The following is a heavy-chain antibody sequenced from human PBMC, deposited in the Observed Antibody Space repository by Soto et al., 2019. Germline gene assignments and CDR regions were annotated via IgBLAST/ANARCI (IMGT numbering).Heavy chain of an antibody. V-gene: IGHV3-23*01. Sequence: EVQLLESGGGLVQPGGSLRLSCAASGFTFSTYAMIWVRQAPGKGLEWVSVITGSGGSTYYADSVKGRFTISRDTSKNTLFLQMNSLRAEDTAVYYCAKDRYGDYGGIDYWGQGTWSPSPQ. D-gene: IGHD4-17*01. J-gene: IGHJ4*02. CDR3: AKDRYGDYGGIDY. CDR1: GFTFSTYA. CDR2: ITGSGGST.